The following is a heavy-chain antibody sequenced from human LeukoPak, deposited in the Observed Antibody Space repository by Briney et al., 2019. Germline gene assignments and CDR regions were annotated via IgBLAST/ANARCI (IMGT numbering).Heavy chain of an antibody. CDR1: GGTFSSYA. CDR2: IIPIFGTA. V-gene: IGHV1-69*05. J-gene: IGHJ6*03. Sequence: SVKVSCKASGGTFSSYAISWVRQAPGQGLEWMGGIIPIFGTANYAQKFQGRVMITTDESTSTAYMELSSLRSEDTAVYYCARVRSRGYYYYYMDVWGKGTTVTVSS. CDR3: ARVRSRGYYYYYMDV.